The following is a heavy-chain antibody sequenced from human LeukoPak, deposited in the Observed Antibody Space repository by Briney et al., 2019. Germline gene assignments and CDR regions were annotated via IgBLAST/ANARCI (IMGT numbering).Heavy chain of an antibody. Sequence: GFLKLPCAASGFHLSRYALDWVRPAPGKGLEWVSAISGSGGSTYYADSVKGRFTISRDNSKNTLYLQMNSLRAEDTAVYYCAKVVVWGQGTLVTVSS. CDR2: ISGSGGST. D-gene: IGHD2-15*01. V-gene: IGHV3-23*01. J-gene: IGHJ4*02. CDR1: GFHLSRYA. CDR3: AKVVV.